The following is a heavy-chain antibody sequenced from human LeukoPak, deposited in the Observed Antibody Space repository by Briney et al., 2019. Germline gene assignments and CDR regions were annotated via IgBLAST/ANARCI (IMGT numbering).Heavy chain of an antibody. CDR3: ARDPRSGYYYVDPSSGYNWFDP. CDR2: IWYDGSNK. J-gene: IGHJ5*02. D-gene: IGHD3-22*01. CDR1: GFTFSSYG. V-gene: IGHV3-33*01. Sequence: QPGKSLRLSCAASGFTFSSYGMHGVRQAPGKGLEWVAVIWYDGSNKYYADSVKGRFTISRDNSKNTLYLQMNSLRAEDTAVYYCARDPRSGYYYVDPSSGYNWFDPWGQGTLVTVSS.